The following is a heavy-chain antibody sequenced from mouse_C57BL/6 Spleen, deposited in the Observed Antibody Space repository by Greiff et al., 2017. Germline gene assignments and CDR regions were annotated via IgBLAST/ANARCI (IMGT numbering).Heavy chain of an antibody. J-gene: IGHJ4*01. CDR1: GFSLTSYG. CDR2: IWSGGST. D-gene: IGHD2-2*01. V-gene: IGHV2-2*01. Sequence: QVQLKESGPGLVQPSQSLSITCTVSGFSLTSYGVHWVRQSPGKGLEWLGVIWSGGSTDYNAAFISRLSISKDNSKSQVFFKMNRLQADDTAIYYCARGGVTTWDYYAMGYWGQGTSVTVSS. CDR3: ARGGVTTWDYYAMGY.